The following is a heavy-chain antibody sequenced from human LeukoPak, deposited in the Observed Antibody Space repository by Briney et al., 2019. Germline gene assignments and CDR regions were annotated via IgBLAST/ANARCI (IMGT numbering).Heavy chain of an antibody. J-gene: IGHJ4*02. CDR3: AKDFYSSGKSIDY. CDR1: GFTFSSYA. Sequence: GGSLRLSCAASGFTFSSYALSWVRQAPGKGLDWVSLISGSGGSTYYADSVKGRFTISRDNSKNTLYLQMNSLRGEDTAVYYCAKDFYSSGKSIDYWGQGTLVTVSS. CDR2: ISGSGGST. D-gene: IGHD6-19*01. V-gene: IGHV3-23*01.